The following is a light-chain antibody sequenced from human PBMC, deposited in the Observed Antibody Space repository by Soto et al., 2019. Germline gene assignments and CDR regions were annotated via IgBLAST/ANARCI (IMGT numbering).Light chain of an antibody. CDR3: QQYGSSGT. J-gene: IGKJ1*01. CDR1: QSVSNNY. Sequence: ELVLTQSPGTLSLSPGEIATLSCRASQSVSNNYLAWYQQKPGQAPRRLIYGASNRATGIPDRFSGSGSGTDFTLTISILETEDFAVYYCQQYGSSGTFGQGNNVESK. CDR2: GAS. V-gene: IGKV3-20*01.